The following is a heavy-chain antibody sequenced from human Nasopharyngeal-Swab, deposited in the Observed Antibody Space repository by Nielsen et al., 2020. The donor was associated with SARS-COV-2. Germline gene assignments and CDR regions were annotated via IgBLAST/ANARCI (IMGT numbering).Heavy chain of an antibody. CDR1: GGTFSSYA. CDR3: ARDAELAVAGVYYYYGMDV. Sequence: SVKVSCKAAGGTFSSYAISWVRQAPGQGLEWMGGIIPIFGTANYAQKFQGRVTITADESTSTAYMELSRLRSEDTAVYYCARDAELAVAGVYYYYGMDVWGQGTTVTVSS. V-gene: IGHV1-69*13. CDR2: IIPIFGTA. J-gene: IGHJ6*02. D-gene: IGHD6-19*01.